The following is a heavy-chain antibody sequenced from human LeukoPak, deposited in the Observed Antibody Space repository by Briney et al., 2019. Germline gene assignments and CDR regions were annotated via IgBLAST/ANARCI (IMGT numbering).Heavy chain of an antibody. CDR3: AMVYGGYVFDY. D-gene: IGHD5-12*01. CDR2: ISSSSSYT. Sequence: GGSLRLSCAASGFTFRDYYMSWIRQAPGKGLEWVSYISSSSSYTNYADSVKGRVTISRDNAKNSLYLQMNSLRAEDTAVYYCAMVYGGYVFDYSGRGTLVTVSS. V-gene: IGHV3-11*03. J-gene: IGHJ4*02. CDR1: GFTFRDYY.